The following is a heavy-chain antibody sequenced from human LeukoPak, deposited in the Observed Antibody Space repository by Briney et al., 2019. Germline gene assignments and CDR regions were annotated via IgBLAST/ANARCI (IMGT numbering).Heavy chain of an antibody. J-gene: IGHJ3*02. CDR2: ISPTGSTT. Sequence: GGSLRLSCTASGFSFSGHWMHWARQLPGKGLVWVSRISPTGSTTSYADSVKGRFTVSRDNAKNTLYLQVNNLRAEDTAVYYCARDMGYDSSGPDAFDIWGHGTMVTVSS. V-gene: IGHV3-74*01. CDR3: ARDMGYDSSGPDAFDI. D-gene: IGHD3-22*01. CDR1: GFSFSGHW.